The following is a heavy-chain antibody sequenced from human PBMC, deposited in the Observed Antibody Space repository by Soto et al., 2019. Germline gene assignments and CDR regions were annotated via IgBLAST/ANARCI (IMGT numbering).Heavy chain of an antibody. CDR2: ITPIFGTA. V-gene: IGHV1-69*13. J-gene: IGHJ6*02. Sequence: GASVKVSCKASGGTFSSYAISWVRQAPGQGLEWMGGITPIFGTANYAQKFQGRVTITADESTSTAYMELSSLRSEDTAVYYCARDEVVRGVTTYYYYGMDVWGQGTTVTVSS. CDR1: GGTFSSYA. D-gene: IGHD3-10*01. CDR3: ARDEVVRGVTTYYYYGMDV.